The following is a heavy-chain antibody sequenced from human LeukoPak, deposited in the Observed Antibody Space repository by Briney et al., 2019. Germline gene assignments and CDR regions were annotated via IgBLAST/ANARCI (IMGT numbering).Heavy chain of an antibody. CDR3: ARDAVVAATPNWFDP. J-gene: IGHJ5*02. Sequence: GSSVKVSCKASGGTFSSYAISWVRQAPGQGLEWMGRITPILGIANYAQKFQGRVTITADKSTSTAYMELSSLRSEDTAVYYCARDAVVAATPNWFDPWGQGTLVTVSS. D-gene: IGHD2-15*01. V-gene: IGHV1-69*04. CDR2: ITPILGIA. CDR1: GGTFSSYA.